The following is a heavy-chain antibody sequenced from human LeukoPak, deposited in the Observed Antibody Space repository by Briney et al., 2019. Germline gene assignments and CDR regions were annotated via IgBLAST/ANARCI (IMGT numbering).Heavy chain of an antibody. D-gene: IGHD3-10*02. CDR3: ARPMIGQNTNWFDP. V-gene: IGHV1-18*01. CDR2: INAYNGNT. CDR1: GYTFTSYG. J-gene: IGHJ5*02. Sequence: ASVKVSCKASGYTFTSYGINWVRQAPGQGLEWMGWINAYNGNTNYAQKLQGRVTMTTDTSTSTAYMELRSLRSDDTAVYYCARPMIGQNTNWFDPWGQGTLVTVSS.